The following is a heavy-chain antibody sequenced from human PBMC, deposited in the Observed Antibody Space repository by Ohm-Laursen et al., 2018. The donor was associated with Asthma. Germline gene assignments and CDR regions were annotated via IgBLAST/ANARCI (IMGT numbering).Heavy chain of an antibody. V-gene: IGHV3-15*01. J-gene: IGHJ5*02. CDR2: IRSQAAGGTT. Sequence: GSLRLSCAASGFTFSSYAMHWVRQAPGKGLEWVGRIRSQAAGGTTDDAAPVKGRFSISRDDSKNTLYLQMSSLKTEDTAVYYCAKCPPDYGLGDWFDPWGQGTLVTVSS. D-gene: IGHD4-17*01. CDR1: GFTFSSYA. CDR3: AKCPPDYGLGDWFDP.